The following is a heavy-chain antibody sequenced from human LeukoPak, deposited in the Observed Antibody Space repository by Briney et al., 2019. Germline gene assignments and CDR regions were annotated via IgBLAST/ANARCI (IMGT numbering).Heavy chain of an antibody. CDR2: IYYSGST. V-gene: IGHV4-39*01. J-gene: IGHJ5*02. D-gene: IGHD3-3*01. Sequence: SETLSLTCTVSGGSISSGDYYWSWIRQPPGKGLEWIGSIYYSGSTYYNPSLKSRVTISVDTSKNQFSLKLSSVTAADTAVYYCARHGTLRFLEWFVSNWFDPWGQGTLVTVSS. CDR1: GGSISSGDYY. CDR3: ARHGTLRFLEWFVSNWFDP.